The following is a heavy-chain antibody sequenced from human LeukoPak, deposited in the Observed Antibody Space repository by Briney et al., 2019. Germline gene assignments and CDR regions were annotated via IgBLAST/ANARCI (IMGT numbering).Heavy chain of an antibody. CDR3: ASLGEDTAMGSDY. D-gene: IGHD5-18*01. CDR1: GGSISSSFYY. CDR2: IYYSGNT. J-gene: IGHJ4*02. V-gene: IGHV4-39*07. Sequence: TPSETLSLTCTVSGGSISSSFYYWGWIRQPPGKGLEWIGSIYYSGNTYYNPSLNSRVTISVDTSKNQFSLKLNSVTAADTAVYYCASLGEDTAMGSDYWGQGTLVTVSS.